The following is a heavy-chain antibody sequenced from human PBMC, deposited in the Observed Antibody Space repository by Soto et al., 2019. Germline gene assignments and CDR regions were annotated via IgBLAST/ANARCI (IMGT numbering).Heavy chain of an antibody. CDR1: GGSISSYY. D-gene: IGHD3-3*01. CDR2: IYYSGST. Sequence: SETLSLTCTVSGGSISSYYWSWIRQPPGKGLEWIGYIYYSGSTNYNPSLKSRVTISVDTSKNQFSLKLSSVTAADTAVYYCARVRGYYDFWSGYGGYYYYGMDVWGQGTTVTVSS. J-gene: IGHJ6*02. V-gene: IGHV4-59*12. CDR3: ARVRGYYDFWSGYGGYYYYGMDV.